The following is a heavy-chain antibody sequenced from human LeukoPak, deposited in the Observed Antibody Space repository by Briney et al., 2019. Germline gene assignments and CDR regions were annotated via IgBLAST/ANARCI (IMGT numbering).Heavy chain of an antibody. Sequence: PSETLSLTCTVSGGSISSSSYYWGWIRQPPGKGLEWIGSIFYSGNTYYNVSLKSRVTISADTSKNQFSLRLSSVTAADTAVYSCAGYTTVYPYHFDYWGQGTLVTVSS. D-gene: IGHD2/OR15-2a*01. V-gene: IGHV4-39*07. J-gene: IGHJ4*02. CDR3: AGYTTVYPYHFDY. CDR2: IFYSGNT. CDR1: GGSISSSSYY.